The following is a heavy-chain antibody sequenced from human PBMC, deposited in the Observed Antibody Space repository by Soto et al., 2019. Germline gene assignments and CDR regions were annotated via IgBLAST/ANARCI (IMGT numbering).Heavy chain of an antibody. Sequence: ASVKVSCKASGGTFSSYAISWVRQAPGQGLEWMGGIIPIFGTANYAQKFQGRVTITVDESTSTAYMELSSLRSEDTAVYYCAREGEGSSSPGNWFDPWGQGTLVTVSS. CDR1: GGTFSSYA. CDR3: AREGEGSSSPGNWFDP. D-gene: IGHD6-6*01. V-gene: IGHV1-69*13. J-gene: IGHJ5*02. CDR2: IIPIFGTA.